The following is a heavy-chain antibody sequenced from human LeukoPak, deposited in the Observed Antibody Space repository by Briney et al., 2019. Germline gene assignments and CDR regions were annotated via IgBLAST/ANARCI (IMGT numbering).Heavy chain of an antibody. CDR1: GFTFSDYN. Sequence: PGGSLRLSCAASGFTFSDYNMNWVRQAPGKGLEWVSYITNGGSTIHHADSVKGRFTISRDNAKKTLYLQMNSLRAEDTAVYYCTRSIGLTGGAVDVWGQGTTVTVSS. V-gene: IGHV3-11*01. CDR3: TRSIGLTGGAVDV. J-gene: IGHJ6*02. D-gene: IGHD1-14*01. CDR2: ITNGGSTI.